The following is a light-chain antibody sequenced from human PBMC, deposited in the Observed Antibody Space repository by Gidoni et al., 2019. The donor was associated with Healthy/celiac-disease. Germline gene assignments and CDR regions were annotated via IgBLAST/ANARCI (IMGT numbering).Light chain of an antibody. CDR3: QVWDSSSDQGV. CDR2: YYS. Sequence: PPEATVAPEKTARITCGGTNIGSQSVLSYHQKPGPAPVLVIYYYSDRPSGIPERFSGSHSGNTATLTIRRFEAGDEADYSCQVWDSSSDQGVFGGVTKLTV. V-gene: IGLV3-21*04. CDR1: NIGSQS. J-gene: IGLJ2*01.